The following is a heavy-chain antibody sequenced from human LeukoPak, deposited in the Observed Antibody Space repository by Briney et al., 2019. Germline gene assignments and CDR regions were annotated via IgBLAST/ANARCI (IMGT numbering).Heavy chain of an antibody. Sequence: PSEALSLTCTVSGGSISSSSYYWGWIRQPPGKGLEWIGSIYYSGSTYYNPSLKSRVTISVDTSKNQFSLKLSSVTAADTAVYYCASITLRVLDYWGQGTLDTVSS. CDR3: ASITLRVLDY. CDR2: IYYSGST. V-gene: IGHV4-39*01. J-gene: IGHJ4*02. D-gene: IGHD3-3*01. CDR1: GGSISSSSYY.